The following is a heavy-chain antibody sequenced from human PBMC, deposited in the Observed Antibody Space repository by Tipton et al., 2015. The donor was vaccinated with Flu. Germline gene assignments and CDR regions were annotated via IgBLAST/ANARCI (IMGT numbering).Heavy chain of an antibody. Sequence: TLSLTCGVSGGSMIRGSYYWNWIRQLPGKGLEWIGYIYYTGTTYYNPSLKSRVTISVDTSKNQFSLNLTSVTAADTAVYYCARGESTSSWYGPQDSWGQGTLVTVSS. CDR2: IYYTGTT. V-gene: IGHV4-31*11. CDR1: GGSMIRGSYY. CDR3: ARGESTSSWYGPQDS. J-gene: IGHJ4*02. D-gene: IGHD6-13*01.